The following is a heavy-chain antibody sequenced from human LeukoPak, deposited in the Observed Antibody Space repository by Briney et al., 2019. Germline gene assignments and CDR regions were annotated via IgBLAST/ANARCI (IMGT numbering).Heavy chain of an antibody. CDR1: GFTFSSYG. CDR3: AKIGFPTTVLTPGTVW. D-gene: IGHD4-23*01. CDR2: IFRSGDST. V-gene: IGHV3-23*01. Sequence: GGSLRLSCAASGFTFSSYGLAWVRQAPGKGLEWVASIFRSGDSTYYADSVKGRFTISRDNSKSTLYLQMSSLRAEDTAVYYCAKIGFPTTVLTPGTVWWGQGTLVTVSS. J-gene: IGHJ4*02.